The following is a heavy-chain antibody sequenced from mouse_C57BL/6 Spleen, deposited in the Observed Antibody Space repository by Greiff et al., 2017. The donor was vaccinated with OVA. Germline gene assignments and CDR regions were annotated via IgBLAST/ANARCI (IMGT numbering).Heavy chain of an antibody. V-gene: IGHV3-6*01. CDR2: ISYDGSN. J-gene: IGHJ1*03. CDR3: AKTGYYGSYWYFDV. Sequence: VQLKESGPGLVKPSQSLSLTCSVTGYSITSGYYWNWIRQFPGNKLEWMGYISYDGSNNYNPSLKNRISITRDTSKNQFFLKLNSVTTEDTATYYCAKTGYYGSYWYFDVWGTGTTVTVSS. D-gene: IGHD1-1*01. CDR1: GYSITSGYY.